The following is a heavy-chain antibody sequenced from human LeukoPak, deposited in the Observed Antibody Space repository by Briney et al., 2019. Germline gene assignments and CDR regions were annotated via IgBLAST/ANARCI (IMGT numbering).Heavy chain of an antibody. D-gene: IGHD5-12*01. V-gene: IGHV1-69*05. CDR3: AKAYSGYDFFDY. Sequence: SVKVSCKASGSTFSRYANSWVRQAPGQGLELMGGIIPFFGTANYEQKFQGTVTNTTGESTNTAYMEGSSLRSADTAVYYCAKAYSGYDFFDYWGQGILVTVSS. CDR2: IIPFFGTA. CDR1: GSTFSRYA. J-gene: IGHJ4*02.